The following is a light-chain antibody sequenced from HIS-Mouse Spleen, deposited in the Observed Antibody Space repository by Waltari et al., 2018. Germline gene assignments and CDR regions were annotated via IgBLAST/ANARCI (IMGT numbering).Light chain of an antibody. CDR2: EVS. Sequence: QSALTQPASVSGSPGQSITISCTGTSSHVGAYTYFSWYQQHPGKAPKLMIYEVSNRPSGVSNRFSGSKSGNTASLTISGLQAEDEADYYCSSYTSSSTLWVFGGGTKLTVL. V-gene: IGLV2-14*01. CDR3: SSYTSSSTLWV. J-gene: IGLJ3*02. CDR1: SSHVGAYTY.